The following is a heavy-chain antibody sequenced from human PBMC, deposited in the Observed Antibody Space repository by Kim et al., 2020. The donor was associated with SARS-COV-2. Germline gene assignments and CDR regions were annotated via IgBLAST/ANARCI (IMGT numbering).Heavy chain of an antibody. CDR2: ISGSGGST. Sequence: GGSLRLSCAASGFTFSSYAMSWVRQAPGKGLEWVSAISGSGGSTYYADSVKGRFTISRDNSKNTLYLQMNSLRAEDTAVYYCAKPGCSGGSCYSGHWYFDLWGRGTLVTVSS. J-gene: IGHJ2*01. V-gene: IGHV3-23*01. CDR1: GFTFSSYA. CDR3: AKPGCSGGSCYSGHWYFDL. D-gene: IGHD2-15*01.